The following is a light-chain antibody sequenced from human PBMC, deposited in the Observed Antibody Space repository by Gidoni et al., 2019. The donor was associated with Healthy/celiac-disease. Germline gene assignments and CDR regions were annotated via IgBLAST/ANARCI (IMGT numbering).Light chain of an antibody. Sequence: AIRMTQSPSSFSASTGDRVTITCRASQGISSYLAWYQQQPGKAPKLLIYAASTLQSGVPSRFSGSGSGTDFTLTISCLQSEDFATYYCQQYYSYPRALTFGGGTKVEIK. J-gene: IGKJ4*01. CDR1: QGISSY. CDR3: QQYYSYPRALT. CDR2: AAS. V-gene: IGKV1-8*01.